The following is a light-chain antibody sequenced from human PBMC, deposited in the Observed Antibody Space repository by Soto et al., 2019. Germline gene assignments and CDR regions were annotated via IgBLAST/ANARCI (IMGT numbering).Light chain of an antibody. V-gene: IGKV1-33*01. CDR2: DAS. Sequence: DIPMTQSPSSLSSSVGDRATITCQASQNISNYLNWYQQKPGKAPKLLIYDASNLETGVPSSFSGSGSGTDFTFTISRLQPDEIATYYCQQYGNLPLTFGPGTKVDI. J-gene: IGKJ3*01. CDR3: QQYGNLPLT. CDR1: QNISNY.